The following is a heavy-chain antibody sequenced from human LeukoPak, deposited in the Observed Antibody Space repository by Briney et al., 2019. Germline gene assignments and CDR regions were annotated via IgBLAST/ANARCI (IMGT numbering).Heavy chain of an antibody. CDR3: ARERGDGYPFDF. J-gene: IGHJ4*02. CDR1: GYTFTGYY. V-gene: IGHV1-2*02. D-gene: IGHD5-24*01. CDR2: INPNSGGT. Sequence: GSVKVSCKASGYTFTGYYMHWVRRAPGQGLEWMGWINPNSGGTNYAQKFQGRVTMTRDTSISTAYLELSRLRSDDTAVYYCARERGDGYPFDFWGQGTLVTVPS.